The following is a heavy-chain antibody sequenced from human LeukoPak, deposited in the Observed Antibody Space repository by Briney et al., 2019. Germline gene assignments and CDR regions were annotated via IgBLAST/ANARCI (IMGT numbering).Heavy chain of an antibody. V-gene: IGHV3-7*01. CDR2: IKQDGSEK. J-gene: IGHJ4*02. CDR3: ARVGTGAAAGTFLY. Sequence: GGSLRLSCAASGFTFSSYAMSWVRQAPGKGLEWVANIKQDGSEKYYVDSVKGRFTISRDNAKNSLYLQMNSLRAEDTAVYYCARVGTGAAAGTFLYWGQGTLVTVSS. CDR1: GFTFSSYA. D-gene: IGHD6-13*01.